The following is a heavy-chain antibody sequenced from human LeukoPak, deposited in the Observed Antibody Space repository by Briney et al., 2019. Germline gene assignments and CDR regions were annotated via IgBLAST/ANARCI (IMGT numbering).Heavy chain of an antibody. V-gene: IGHV1-8*01. CDR3: ARASSEEEGDLDY. J-gene: IGHJ4*02. Sequence: ASVKVSCKASGYTSTSYDINWVRQATGQGLEWMGWMNPNSGNTGYAQKFQGRVTMTRNTSISTAYMELSSLRSEDTAVYYCARASSEEEGDLDYWGQGTLVTVSS. D-gene: IGHD3-22*01. CDR2: MNPNSGNT. CDR1: GYTSTSYD.